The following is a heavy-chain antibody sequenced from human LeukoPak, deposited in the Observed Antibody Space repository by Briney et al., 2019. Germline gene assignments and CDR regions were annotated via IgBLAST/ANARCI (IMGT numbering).Heavy chain of an antibody. J-gene: IGHJ4*02. Sequence: SETLSLTCTVSGGFISSYCWSWIRQPPGKGLEWIGYIYYSGSTNYNPSLKSRVTISVDTSKNQFSLKLSSVSAADTAVYYCARELIHDSSGYYQFFDYWGQGTLVTVSS. V-gene: IGHV4-59*01. CDR1: GGFISSYC. CDR2: IYYSGST. D-gene: IGHD3-22*01. CDR3: ARELIHDSSGYYQFFDY.